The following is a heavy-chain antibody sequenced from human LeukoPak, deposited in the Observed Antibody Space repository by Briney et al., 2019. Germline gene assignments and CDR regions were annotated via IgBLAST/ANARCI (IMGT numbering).Heavy chain of an antibody. Sequence: ASVKVSCKASGYTFTGYYMHWARQAPGQGLEWMGWINPNSGGTNYAQKFQGRVTMTRDTSISTAYMELSRLRSDDTAVYYCASCIGWLFEDAFDIWGQGTMATVSS. D-gene: IGHD1-26*01. J-gene: IGHJ3*02. V-gene: IGHV1-2*02. CDR1: GYTFTGYY. CDR3: ASCIGWLFEDAFDI. CDR2: INPNSGGT.